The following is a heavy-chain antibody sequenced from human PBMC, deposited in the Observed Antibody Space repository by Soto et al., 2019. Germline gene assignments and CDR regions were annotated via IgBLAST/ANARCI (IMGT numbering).Heavy chain of an antibody. CDR2: IGASGGST. CDR1: GFSLSPYA. J-gene: IGHJ4*02. V-gene: IGHV3-23*01. Sequence: EVQLLQSGGGLVQPGGSLRLSCASSGFSLSPYAVSWFRQAPGKGLEWVSGIGASGGSTYYTDSVKGRFTIARDSSKNTVYLQMNSLRAEDTAVYFCAKDLGFSAPTAFDYWGLGAQVTVSS. CDR3: AKDLGFSAPTAFDY. D-gene: IGHD3-10*01.